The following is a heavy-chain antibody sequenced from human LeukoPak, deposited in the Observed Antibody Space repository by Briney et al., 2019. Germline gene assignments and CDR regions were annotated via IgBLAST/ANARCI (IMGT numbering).Heavy chain of an antibody. CDR2: INHSGGT. CDR3: ARFQGSYYALDY. D-gene: IGHD1-26*01. J-gene: IGHJ4*02. Sequence: SETLSLTCAVYGGSFSGYYWSWIRQPPGKGLEWIGEINHSGGTNYNPSLKSRVTMSVDTSKNQFSLKLSSVTAADTAVYYCARFQGSYYALDYWGQGTLVTVSS. CDR1: GGSFSGYY. V-gene: IGHV4-34*01.